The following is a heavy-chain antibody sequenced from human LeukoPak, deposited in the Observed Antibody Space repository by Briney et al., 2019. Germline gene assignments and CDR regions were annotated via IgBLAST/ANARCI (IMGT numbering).Heavy chain of an antibody. CDR2: IYYSGST. D-gene: IGHD3-10*01. J-gene: IGHJ6*03. CDR1: GGSISSYY. Sequence: PSETLSLTCTVYGGSISSYYWSWIRQPPGKGLEWIGYIYYSGSTNYNPSLKSRVTISVDTSKNQFSLKLSSVTAADTAVYYCARESGLPYYYYMDVWGKGTTVTVSS. CDR3: ARESGLPYYYYMDV. V-gene: IGHV4-59*01.